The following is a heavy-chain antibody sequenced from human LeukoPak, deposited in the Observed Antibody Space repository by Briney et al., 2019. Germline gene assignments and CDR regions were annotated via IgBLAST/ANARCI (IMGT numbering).Heavy chain of an antibody. CDR2: IKEDGSEK. V-gene: IGHV3-7*01. CDR3: VEGYGHFEY. D-gene: IGHD6-13*01. Sequence: GGSLRLSCAASGFTFTDSWMSWVRQAPGKGLEWVANIKEDGSEKYYVDSVEGRFTISRDNAKNSVYLQMSSLRVEDTALYHCVEGYGHFEYWGQGTLVTVSS. J-gene: IGHJ4*02. CDR1: GFTFTDSW.